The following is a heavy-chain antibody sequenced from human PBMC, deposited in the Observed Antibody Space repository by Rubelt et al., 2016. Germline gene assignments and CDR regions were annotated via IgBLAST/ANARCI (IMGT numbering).Heavy chain of an antibody. Sequence: QVQLQESGPGLVKPSETLSLTCTVSGGSITSYYWSWIRQPAGKGLEWIGRISTSGSTNYNPSLKSRATMSVDTSKNQFSLIRPHVTAADTAGYYWAMVQDTCFNWCDPWGKGALVTVSS. CDR1: GGSITSYY. J-gene: IGHJ5*02. CDR3: AMVQDTCFNWCDP. CDR2: ISTSGST. V-gene: IGHV4-4*07.